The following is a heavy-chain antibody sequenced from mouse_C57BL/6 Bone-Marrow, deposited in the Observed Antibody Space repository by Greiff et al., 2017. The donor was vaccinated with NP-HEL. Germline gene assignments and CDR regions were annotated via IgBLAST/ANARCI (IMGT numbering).Heavy chain of an antibody. CDR3: GRQTYSNLDY. V-gene: IGHV10-1*01. J-gene: IGHJ2*01. CDR1: GFSFNTYA. D-gene: IGHD2-5*01. Sequence: DVMLVESGGGLVQPKGSLKLSCAASGFSFNTYAMNWVRQAPGKGLEWVARIRSKSNNYATYYADSVKDRFTISRDDAESMLYLQMNNLKTEDTAMYYCGRQTYSNLDYWGQGTTRTVSS. CDR2: IRSKSNNYAT.